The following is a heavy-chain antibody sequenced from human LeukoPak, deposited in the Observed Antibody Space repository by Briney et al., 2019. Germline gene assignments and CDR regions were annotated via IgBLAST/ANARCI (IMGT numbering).Heavy chain of an antibody. V-gene: IGHV1-2*02. J-gene: IGHJ5*02. CDR1: GYTFTGYY. CDR2: INPNSGGT. Sequence: GASVKVSCKASGYTFTGYYMHWVRQAPGQGLEWMGWINPNSGGTNYARKFQGRVTMTRDTSISTAYMELSRLTSDDTAVYYCARGGRVGYGVWHWFDPWGQGTLVTVSS. D-gene: IGHD4/OR15-4a*01. CDR3: ARGGRVGYGVWHWFDP.